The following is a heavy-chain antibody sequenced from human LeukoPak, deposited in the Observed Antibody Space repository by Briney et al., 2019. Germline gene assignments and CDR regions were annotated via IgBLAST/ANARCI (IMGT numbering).Heavy chain of an antibody. CDR2: ISSSSSYT. CDR3: ARRAYSSSWYSDY. D-gene: IGHD6-13*01. Sequence: GGSLRLSCAASGFTFSDYYMSWIRQAPGKGLEWVSYISSSSSYTNYADSVKGRFTISRDNAKNSLYLQMNSLRAEDTAVYYCARRAYSSSWYSDYWGQGTLVTVSS. CDR1: GFTFSDYY. J-gene: IGHJ4*02. V-gene: IGHV3-11*06.